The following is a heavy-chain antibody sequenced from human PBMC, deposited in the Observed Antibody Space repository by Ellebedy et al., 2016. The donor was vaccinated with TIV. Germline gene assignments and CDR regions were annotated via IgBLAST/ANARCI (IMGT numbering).Heavy chain of an antibody. CDR2: IYYSGST. J-gene: IGHJ5*02. Sequence: MPSETLSLTCTVSGGSISSYYWSWIRQPPGKGLEWIGYIYYSGSTNYNPSLKSRVTISVDTSKNQFSLKLSSVTAADTAVYYCARVVMATEGNWFDPWGQGILVTVSS. D-gene: IGHD5-24*01. CDR1: GGSISSYY. CDR3: ARVVMATEGNWFDP. V-gene: IGHV4-59*01.